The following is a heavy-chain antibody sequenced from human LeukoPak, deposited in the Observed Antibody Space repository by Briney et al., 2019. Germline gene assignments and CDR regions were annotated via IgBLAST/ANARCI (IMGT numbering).Heavy chain of an antibody. CDR2: INWNGGST. V-gene: IGHV3-20*04. Sequence: GGSLRLSCAASGFTFDDYGMSWVRQAPGKGLEWVSGINWNGGSTGYADSVKGRFTISRDNAKNSLYLQMNSLRAEDTALYYCARILGGYDAGYYFDYWAREPWSPSPQ. CDR3: ARILGGYDAGYYFDY. D-gene: IGHD5-12*01. J-gene: IGHJ4*02. CDR1: GFTFDDYG.